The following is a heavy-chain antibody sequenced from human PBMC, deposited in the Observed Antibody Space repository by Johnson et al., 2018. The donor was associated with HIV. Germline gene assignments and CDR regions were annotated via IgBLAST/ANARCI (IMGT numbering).Heavy chain of an antibody. CDR3: ARDRGYWDAFDI. J-gene: IGHJ3*02. D-gene: IGHD3-22*01. CDR2: ISSSGGPI. V-gene: IGHV3-11*04. Sequence: QVQLVESGGGLVKPGGSLRLSCAASRFTFSDYYMSWLRQTPGQGLAWVSYISSSGGPIYYADSMTGRFSISRDNAKNSLYLQMNSLRAEDTAVYYCARDRGYWDAFDIWGQGTMVTVSS. CDR1: RFTFSDYY.